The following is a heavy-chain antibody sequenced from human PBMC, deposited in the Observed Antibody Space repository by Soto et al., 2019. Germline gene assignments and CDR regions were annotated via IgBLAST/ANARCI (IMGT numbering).Heavy chain of an antibody. Sequence: EVQLVESGGGLVQPGGSLRLSCAACGFTFSNDLMHWVRQAAGKGLVWVSRINMDGSSTNYADSVKGRFTISRDNAKNTLYLQMNSLRVDDTAIYFCARGPRGVYGNDYWGQGALVTVSS. CDR3: ARGPRGVYGNDY. V-gene: IGHV3-74*01. D-gene: IGHD2-8*02. CDR2: INMDGSST. CDR1: GFTFSNDL. J-gene: IGHJ4*02.